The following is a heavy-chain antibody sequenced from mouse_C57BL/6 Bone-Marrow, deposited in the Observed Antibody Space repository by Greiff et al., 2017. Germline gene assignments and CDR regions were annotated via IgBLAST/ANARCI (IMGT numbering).Heavy chain of an antibody. Sequence: QVQLQQPGAELVKPGASVKMSCKASGYTFTSYWITWVKQRPGQGLEWIGDIYPTSGRTNYNEKFKSKAILTVDTSSNTSYMQLSSLTAEDSAVFYCARWGPRGRSFDYGGQGTTLTVSS. CDR2: IYPTSGRT. V-gene: IGHV1-55*01. CDR3: ARWGPRGRSFDY. CDR1: GYTFTSYW. D-gene: IGHD3-3*01. J-gene: IGHJ2*01.